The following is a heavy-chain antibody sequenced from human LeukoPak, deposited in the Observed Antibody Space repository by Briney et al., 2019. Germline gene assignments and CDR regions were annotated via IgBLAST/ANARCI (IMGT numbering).Heavy chain of an antibody. CDR1: GLSFRSYS. V-gene: IGHV3-23*01. D-gene: IGHD3-10*01. J-gene: IGHJ4*02. Sequence: GGSLRLSCAASGLSFRSYSMNWVRQAPGKGLEWVSAISGSGSHTYYADSVRGRFTISRDNSKSTLYLQMNSLRAEDTAGHCCAIQVRGCKRPSDYWGQGTLVTVSS. CDR2: ISGSGSHT. CDR3: AIQVRGCKRPSDY.